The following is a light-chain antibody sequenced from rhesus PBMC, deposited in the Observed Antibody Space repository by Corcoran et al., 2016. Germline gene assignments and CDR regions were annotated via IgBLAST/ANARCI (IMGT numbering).Light chain of an antibody. J-gene: IGKJ1*01. V-gene: IGKV3-31*02. CDR2: GAS. Sequence: EIAMTQSPATLSLSLGETATISCRTSQSVSSYLAWYQQKPGQAPRLLISGASSRATGIPDSFSGSGSGTDFTLTISSLEPADFAVYYCPETRNLWTFGQWTKVEIK. CDR1: QSVSSY. CDR3: PETRNLWT.